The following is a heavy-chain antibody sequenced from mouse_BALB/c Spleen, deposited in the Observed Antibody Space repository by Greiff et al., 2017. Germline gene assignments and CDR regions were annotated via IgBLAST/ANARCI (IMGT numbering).Heavy chain of an antibody. Sequence: QVQLKESGPQLVRPGASVKISCKASGYSFTSYWMHWVKQRPGQGLEWIGMIDPSDSETRLNQKFKDKATLTVDKSSSTAYMQLSSPTSEDSAVYYCARLLRDYFDYWGQGTTLTVSS. CDR1: GYSFTSYW. CDR2: IDPSDSET. CDR3: ARLLRDYFDY. D-gene: IGHD1-1*01. J-gene: IGHJ2*01. V-gene: IGHV1S126*01.